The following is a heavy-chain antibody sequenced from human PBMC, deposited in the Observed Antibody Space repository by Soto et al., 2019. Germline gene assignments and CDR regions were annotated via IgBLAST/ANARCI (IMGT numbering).Heavy chain of an antibody. CDR2: ISIGGSGT. CDR1: GVTYNHYA. D-gene: IGHD3-16*01. CDR3: AKSPSSAQGGWFDP. V-gene: IGHV3-23*01. Sequence: PGGTLRIPFSASGVTYNHYAMTWVRQAPRKGPEWVSGISIGGSGTYYADSVKGRFTVSRDNSKNTLYLQMKSLRVEDTAVYYCAKSPSSAQGGWFDPWRQGPLV. J-gene: IGHJ5*02.